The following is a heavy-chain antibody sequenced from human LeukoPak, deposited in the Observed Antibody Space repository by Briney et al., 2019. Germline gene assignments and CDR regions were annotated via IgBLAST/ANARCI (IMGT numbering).Heavy chain of an antibody. Sequence: PSETLSLTCAVYGGSFSGYYWSWIRQPPGKGLEWIGYIYYSGSTNYNPSLKSRVTISVDTSKNQFSLKLSSVTAADTAVYYCARLNYDSSGYRSPPDYWGQGTLVTVSS. CDR1: GGSFSGYY. CDR3: ARLNYDSSGYRSPPDY. CDR2: IYYSGST. J-gene: IGHJ4*02. D-gene: IGHD3-22*01. V-gene: IGHV4-59*08.